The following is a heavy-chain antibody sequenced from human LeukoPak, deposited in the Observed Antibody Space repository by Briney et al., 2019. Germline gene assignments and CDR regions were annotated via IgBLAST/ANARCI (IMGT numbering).Heavy chain of an antibody. Sequence: GGSLRLSCAASGFFFDDYAMHWVRLAPGKGLEWVSHITWDGGSTYYADSVKGRFTISRDNSKNSLYLQMNSLRAEDTAVYYCARDGGGYSYGYYYYYYMDVWGKGTTVTISS. CDR1: GFFFDDYA. V-gene: IGHV3-43D*03. CDR2: ITWDGGST. J-gene: IGHJ6*03. CDR3: ARDGGGYSYGYYYYYYMDV. D-gene: IGHD5-18*01.